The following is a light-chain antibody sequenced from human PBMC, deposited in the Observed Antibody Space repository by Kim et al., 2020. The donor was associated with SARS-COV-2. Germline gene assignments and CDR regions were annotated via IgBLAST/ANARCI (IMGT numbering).Light chain of an antibody. CDR1: SSDVGGYIF. CDR2: DVS. Sequence: GQSVTISCTGTSSDVGGYIFVSWYQQHPGKAPKLMIYDVSKRPSGVPDHFSGSKSGNTASLTISGLQAEDEADYYCCSYAGSYTYVFGTGTKVTVL. J-gene: IGLJ1*01. CDR3: CSYAGSYTYV. V-gene: IGLV2-11*01.